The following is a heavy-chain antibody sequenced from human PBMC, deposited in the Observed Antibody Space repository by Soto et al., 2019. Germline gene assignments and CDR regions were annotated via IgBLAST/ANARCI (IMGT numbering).Heavy chain of an antibody. CDR3: AKGPLSRGVDLTRDYYFAY. J-gene: IGHJ4*02. D-gene: IGHD5-12*01. Sequence: GSLRLSCAASGFTFSSYAMTWVRQAPGKGLEWVSGISGSGGSTHYADSVKGRFTISRDNFKNTLHLQMNSLRVEDTAVYYCAKGPLSRGVDLTRDYYFAYWGQGTLVTVSS. CDR2: ISGSGGST. CDR1: GFTFSSYA. V-gene: IGHV3-23*01.